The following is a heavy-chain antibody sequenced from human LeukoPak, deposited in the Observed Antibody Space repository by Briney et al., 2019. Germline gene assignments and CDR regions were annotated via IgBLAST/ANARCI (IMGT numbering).Heavy chain of an antibody. V-gene: IGHV3-7*03. Sequence: GGSLRLSCAASGFIFSSYWMSWVRQAPGKGLEWVANIKQDGSEKYYVDSVKGQFTISRDNAKNSLYLQMNSLRAEDTAVYYCARDTYGDFVYYYYYGMDVWGKGTTVTVSS. CDR2: IKQDGSEK. CDR1: GFIFSSYW. CDR3: ARDTYGDFVYYYYYGMDV. D-gene: IGHD4-17*01. J-gene: IGHJ6*04.